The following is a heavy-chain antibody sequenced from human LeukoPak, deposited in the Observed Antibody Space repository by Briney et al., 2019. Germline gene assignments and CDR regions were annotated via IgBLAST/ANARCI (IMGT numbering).Heavy chain of an antibody. CDR2: VYYVSST. CDR3: ARTQSQSGSYRYYYGY. J-gene: IGHJ4*02. CDR1: GASVGSAGFH. D-gene: IGHD1-26*01. Sequence: SETLSLTCSVSGASVGSAGFHWSWIRQPPGGGLEWVGYVYYVSSTNYNPSLKSRVTMSVDPSRNQFSLKLNSVTAADTAVYYCARTQSQSGSYRYYYGYWGQGTPVTVSS. V-gene: IGHV4-61*08.